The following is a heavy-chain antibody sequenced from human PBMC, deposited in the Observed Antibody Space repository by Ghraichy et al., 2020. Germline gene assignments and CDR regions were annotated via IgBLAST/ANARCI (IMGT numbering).Heavy chain of an antibody. CDR1: GGSVSNTNYY. CDR3: ARHDYSGSYSHWFDP. J-gene: IGHJ5*02. CDR2: IYYDGNT. D-gene: IGHD4-23*01. V-gene: IGHV4-39*01. Sequence: SETLSLTCSVSGGSVSNTNYYWGWIRQSSRKGLEWIGSIYYDGNTYNNPSLKSRVTLSVDTSKNQFSLKLTSETASDTAIYYCARHDYSGSYSHWFDPWGQGTLVTVSS.